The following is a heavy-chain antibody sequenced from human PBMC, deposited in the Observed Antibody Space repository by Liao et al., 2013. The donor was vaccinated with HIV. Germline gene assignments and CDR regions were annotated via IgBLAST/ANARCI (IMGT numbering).Heavy chain of an antibody. CDR2: IYYSGST. CDR3: ARDILTGYFWDDAFDI. CDR1: GGSISSFQ. V-gene: IGHV4-59*12. D-gene: IGHD3-9*01. Sequence: QVQLQESGPGLVKPSETLPLTCTVSGGSISSFQWNWIRQPAGKGLEWIGYIYYSGSTDYNPSLRSRVSISLDTSKNQFSLKLNSVTAADTAVYYCARDILTGYFWDDAFDIWGQGTMVTVSS. J-gene: IGHJ3*02.